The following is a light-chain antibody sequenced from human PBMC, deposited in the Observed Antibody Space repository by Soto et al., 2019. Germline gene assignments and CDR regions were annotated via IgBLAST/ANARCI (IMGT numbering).Light chain of an antibody. V-gene: IGLV2-8*01. CDR3: SSYAGSNILV. CDR1: SSDVGGYNY. CDR2: EVN. J-gene: IGLJ2*01. Sequence: QAVVTQPPSASGSPGQSITISCTGTSSDVGGYNYVSWYQQHPGSAPKLIIHEVNKRPSGVPDRFSGSKSGNTASLTVTGLQAEDEADYYCSSYAGSNILVFGEGTKVTVL.